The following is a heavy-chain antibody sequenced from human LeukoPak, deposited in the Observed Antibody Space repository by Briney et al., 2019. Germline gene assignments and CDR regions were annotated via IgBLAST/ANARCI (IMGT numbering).Heavy chain of an antibody. D-gene: IGHD6-19*01. CDR1: GFTFDGYG. V-gene: IGHV3-20*04. CDR3: ARTVSSAGWSDDAFDI. Sequence: PGGSLRLSCAASGFTFDGYGMSWARQAPGKGLEWVSGINWDGGSTGYADSVKGRFTISRDNAKNFLYLQMNSLRAEDTALYYCARTVSSAGWSDDAFDIWGQGTMVTVSS. CDR2: INWDGGST. J-gene: IGHJ3*02.